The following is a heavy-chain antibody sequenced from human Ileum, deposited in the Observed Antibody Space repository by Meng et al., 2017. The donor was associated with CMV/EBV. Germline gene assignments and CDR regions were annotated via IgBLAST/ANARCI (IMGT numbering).Heavy chain of an antibody. CDR1: GFSFTSYE. CDR3: ARGTRPAAIGRGSFDY. D-gene: IGHD2-2*02. Sequence: GESLKISCAASGFSFTSYEFNWVRQAPGKGLEWVSYIATGDRFGARTTYYADSVKGRFTISRDNAKNSLYLQMNSLRAEDTAVYYCARGTRPAAIGRGSFDYWGQGTLVTVSS. V-gene: IGHV3-48*03. CDR2: IATGDRFGARTT. J-gene: IGHJ4*02.